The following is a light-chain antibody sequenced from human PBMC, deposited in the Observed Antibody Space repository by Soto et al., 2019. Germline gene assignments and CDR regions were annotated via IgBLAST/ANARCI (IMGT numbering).Light chain of an antibody. V-gene: IGLV1-40*01. Sequence: QSLLTQPPSVSGAPVQRVTISCTGSSSNIWAGYDVHWYQQRPGTAPKLLIFGNINRPSGVPDRFSGSKYGTSASLAITGIQAEDEGDYYCQSYDSTLSXRYVCGTGTKV. CDR1: SSNIWAGYD. J-gene: IGLJ1*01. CDR3: QSYDSTLSXRYV. CDR2: GNI.